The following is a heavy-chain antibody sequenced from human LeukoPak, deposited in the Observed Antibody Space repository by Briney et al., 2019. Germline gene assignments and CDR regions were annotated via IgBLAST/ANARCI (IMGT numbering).Heavy chain of an antibody. D-gene: IGHD6-25*01. Sequence: GSLRLSCAASGFTFSSYAMSWVRQAPGKGLEWVSAISGSGGSTYYADSVKGRFTISRDNSKNTLYLQMNSLGVEDTAVFYCAKSGQYSSDSLFAYWGQGTLVTASS. CDR3: AKSGQYSSDSLFAY. V-gene: IGHV3-23*01. CDR1: GFTFSSYA. CDR2: ISGSGGST. J-gene: IGHJ4*02.